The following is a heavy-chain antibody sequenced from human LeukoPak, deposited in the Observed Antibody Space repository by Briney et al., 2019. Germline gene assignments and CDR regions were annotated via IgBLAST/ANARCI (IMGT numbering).Heavy chain of an antibody. D-gene: IGHD5-18*01. CDR2: INRDGSRT. V-gene: IGHV3-74*01. Sequence: GGSLRLSCAASGFTFSNHWMHWVRQAPGKGLMWASRINRDGSRTDYADSVKGRFTISRDDAKNTLYLQVNSLRAEDTAVYFCARGGSDTAMAHDYWGQGTLVTVSS. CDR3: ARGGSDTAMAHDY. CDR1: GFTFSNHW. J-gene: IGHJ4*02.